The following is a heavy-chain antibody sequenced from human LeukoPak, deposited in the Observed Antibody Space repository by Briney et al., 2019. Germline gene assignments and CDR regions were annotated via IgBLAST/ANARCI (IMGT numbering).Heavy chain of an antibody. CDR1: GGSISGYY. CDR3: ARGGGSYWFDP. D-gene: IGHD2-15*01. V-gene: IGHV4-59*01. J-gene: IGHJ5*02. Sequence: SETLSLTCTVSGGSISGYYWSWIRQPPGKGLEWIGYIYYSGSTNYNPSLKSRVTISVDTSKNQFSLKLSSVTAADTAVYYCARGGGSYWFDPWGQGTLVTVSS. CDR2: IYYSGST.